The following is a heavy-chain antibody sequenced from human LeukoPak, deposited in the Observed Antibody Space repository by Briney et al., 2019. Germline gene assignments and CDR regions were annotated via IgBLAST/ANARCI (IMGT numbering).Heavy chain of an antibody. CDR2: IYHSGST. J-gene: IGHJ3*02. V-gene: IGHV4-30-2*01. Sequence: PSQTLSLTCAVSGGSISSGGYSWSWIRQPPGKGLEWIGYIYHSGSTNYNPSLKSRVTISVDRSKNQFSLKLSSVTAADTAVYYCTKGDKGAFDIWGQGTMVTVSS. CDR1: GGSISSGGYS. D-gene: IGHD5-24*01. CDR3: TKGDKGAFDI.